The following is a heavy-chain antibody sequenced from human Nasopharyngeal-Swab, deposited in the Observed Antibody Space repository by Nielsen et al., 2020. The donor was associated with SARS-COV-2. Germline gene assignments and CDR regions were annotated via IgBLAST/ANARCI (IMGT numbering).Heavy chain of an antibody. D-gene: IGHD5-18*01. J-gene: IGHJ6*02. CDR3: ASHRRGYSEDYGMDV. Sequence: RQAPGKGLKWIGSIYYSGSTYYNPSLKSRVTISVDTSKNQFSLKLSSVTAADTAVYYCASHRRGYSEDYGMDVWGQGTTVTVSS. CDR2: IYYSGST. V-gene: IGHV4-39*01.